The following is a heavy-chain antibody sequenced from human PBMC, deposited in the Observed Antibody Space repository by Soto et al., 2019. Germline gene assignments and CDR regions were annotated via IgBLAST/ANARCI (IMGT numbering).Heavy chain of an antibody. V-gene: IGHV4-59*01. D-gene: IGHD6-19*01. CDR2: IYYSGST. CDR1: GGSISSYY. Sequence: SETLSLTCTVSGGSISSYYWSWIRQPPGKGLEWIGYIYYSGSTNYNPSLKSRVTISVDTSKNQFSLKLSSVTAADTAVYYCAIASSGWSNYYYGMDVWGQGTTVTVSS. J-gene: IGHJ6*02. CDR3: AIASSGWSNYYYGMDV.